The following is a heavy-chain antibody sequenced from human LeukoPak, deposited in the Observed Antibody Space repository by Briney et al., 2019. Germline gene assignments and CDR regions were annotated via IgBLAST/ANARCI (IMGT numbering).Heavy chain of an antibody. CDR3: ARETPRRGETRDGYR. J-gene: IGHJ4*02. D-gene: IGHD5-24*01. CDR1: GFTFTNYW. Sequence: GGSLRLSCATSGFTFTNYWMTWVRQTPGKGLEWLANINQDGRKIYYVDSVKGRFTISRDNPKNLLFLQINSLRVEDTAVYYCARETPRRGETRDGYRWGQGTVVTVSS. V-gene: IGHV3-7*01. CDR2: INQDGRKI.